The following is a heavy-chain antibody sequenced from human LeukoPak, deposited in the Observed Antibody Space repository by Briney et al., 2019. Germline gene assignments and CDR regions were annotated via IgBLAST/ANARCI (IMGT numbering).Heavy chain of an antibody. J-gene: IGHJ5*02. CDR2: INHSGST. V-gene: IGHV4-4*02. D-gene: IGHD6-13*01. CDR3: ARHPNGIAAAYNWFDP. Sequence: SGTLSLTCAVSGGSISSSNWWSWVRQPPGKGLEWIGEINHSGSTNYNPSLKSRVTISVDTSKNQFSLKLSSVTAADTAVYYCARHPNGIAAAYNWFDPWGQGTLVTVSS. CDR1: GGSISSSNW.